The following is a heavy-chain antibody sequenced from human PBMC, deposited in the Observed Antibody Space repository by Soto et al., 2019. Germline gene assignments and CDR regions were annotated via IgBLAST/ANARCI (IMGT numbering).Heavy chain of an antibody. CDR1: GYTFTGYY. J-gene: IGHJ6*02. Sequence: QVQLVQSGAEVKKPGASVQVSCEASGYTFTGYYFHWVRQAPGQGLEWMGCINPKTSDTYYAQEFQGRVTLTRDTSTSTAYMELSRLRSDDTAVYYCARSSGSYSYYGMDVWGQGTTVTVSS. CDR3: ARSSGSYSYYGMDV. CDR2: INPKTSDT. D-gene: IGHD1-26*01. V-gene: IGHV1-2*02.